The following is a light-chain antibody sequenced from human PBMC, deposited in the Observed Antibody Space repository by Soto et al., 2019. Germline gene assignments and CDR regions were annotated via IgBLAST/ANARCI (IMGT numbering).Light chain of an antibody. CDR1: SSDVGGYNF. CDR3: CSYTSSTSYV. J-gene: IGLJ1*01. CDR2: DVS. Sequence: QSALTQPASVSGSPGQSITISCTGTSSDVGGYNFVSWYQQHPGKAPKLMIYDVSTRPSGVSNRFSGSKSGTTASLTISGIQAEDEADYYCCSYTSSTSYVFGTGTKLTVL. V-gene: IGLV2-14*01.